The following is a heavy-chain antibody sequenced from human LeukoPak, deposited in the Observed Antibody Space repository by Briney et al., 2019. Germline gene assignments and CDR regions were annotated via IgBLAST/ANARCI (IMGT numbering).Heavy chain of an antibody. CDR2: ISSSSSYI. V-gene: IGHV3-21*01. CDR3: ARDWPTIAAAGTIREYFQH. Sequence: GGSLRFSCAASGFTFSSYSMNWVRQAPGKGLEWVSSISSSSSYIYYADSVKGRFTISRDNAKNSLYLQMNSLRAEDTAVYYCARDWPTIAAAGTIREYFQHWGQGTLVTVSS. D-gene: IGHD6-13*01. J-gene: IGHJ1*01. CDR1: GFTFSSYS.